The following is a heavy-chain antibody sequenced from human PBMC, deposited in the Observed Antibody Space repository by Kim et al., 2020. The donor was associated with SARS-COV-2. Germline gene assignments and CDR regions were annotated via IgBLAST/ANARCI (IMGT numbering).Heavy chain of an antibody. CDR1: GFTFSGYE. D-gene: IGHD1-26*01. V-gene: IGHV3-48*03. J-gene: IGHJ6*02. CDR3: AKAGREPYYYGMDV. CDR2: IGLSATDT. Sequence: GGSLRLSCAASGFTFSGYEMNWVRQAPGKGLEWVSYIGLSATDTYYADSVKGRFSIYRDNAGNSVYLQMNSLRVEDMAVYFCAKAGREPYYYGMDVWGQGTTVTVSS.